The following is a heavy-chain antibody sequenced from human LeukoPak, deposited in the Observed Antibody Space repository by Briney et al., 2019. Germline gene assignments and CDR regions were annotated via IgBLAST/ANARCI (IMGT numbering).Heavy chain of an antibody. V-gene: IGHV3-48*02. CDR1: GFTFSTYF. D-gene: IGHD3-10*01. CDR2: ISSSGSTI. J-gene: IGHJ4*02. Sequence: GGSLRLSCAASGFTFSTYFMNWVRQAPGKGLEWISLISSSGSTIYYADSVKGRFTISRDNAKNSLYLQMNRLRDEDTAVYYCASYYGSGSHDYWGQGTLVTVSS. CDR3: ASYYGSGSHDY.